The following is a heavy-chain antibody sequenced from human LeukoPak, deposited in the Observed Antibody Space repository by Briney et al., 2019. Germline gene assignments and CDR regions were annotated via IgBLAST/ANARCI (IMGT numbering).Heavy chain of an antibody. V-gene: IGHV4-61*02. D-gene: IGHD2-21*02. CDR2: IYTSGST. Sequence: SETLSLTCTVSGGSISSGSYYWSWIRQPAGKGLEWIGRIYTSGSTNYNPSLKSRVTISVDTSKNQFSLKLSSVTAADTAVYYCARGYCGGDCYWAWFDPWGQGTLVTVSS. J-gene: IGHJ5*02. CDR1: GGSISSGSYY. CDR3: ARGYCGGDCYWAWFDP.